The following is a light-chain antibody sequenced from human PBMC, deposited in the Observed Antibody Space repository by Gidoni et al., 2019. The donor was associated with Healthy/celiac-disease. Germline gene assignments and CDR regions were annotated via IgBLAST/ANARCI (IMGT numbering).Light chain of an antibody. CDR3: QQYNSYTWT. V-gene: IGKV1-5*03. CDR1: QSISSW. Sequence: DIQMTQSPSTLSASVGDRVTITCRASQSISSWLGWYQQKPGKAPKPLIYKASSLESGVPSRFSGSGSGTEFTLTISSLQPDDFATYYCQQYNSYTWTFGQGTKVEIK. CDR2: KAS. J-gene: IGKJ1*01.